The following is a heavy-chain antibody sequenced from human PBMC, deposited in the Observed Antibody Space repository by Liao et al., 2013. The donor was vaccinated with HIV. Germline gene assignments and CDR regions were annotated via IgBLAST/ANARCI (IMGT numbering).Heavy chain of an antibody. J-gene: IGHJ6*03. CDR2: IYTSGNS. Sequence: QVQLLESGPGLVKPSETLSLTCTVSGASISGNYWSWIRQAAGKGLEWIGHIYTSGNSYYNPSLKSRVTMSMDTSKNQFSLKLSSVTAADTAVYYCARGWRGRVSAMYYFYLDVWGKGTTVTVSS. V-gene: IGHV4-4*07. CDR1: GASISGNY. CDR3: ARGWRGRVSAMYYFYLDV. D-gene: IGHD2-21*02.